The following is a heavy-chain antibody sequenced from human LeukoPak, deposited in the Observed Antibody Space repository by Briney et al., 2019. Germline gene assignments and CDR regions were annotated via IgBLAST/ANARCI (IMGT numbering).Heavy chain of an antibody. V-gene: IGHV3-30*04. CDR2: ISYDGSKK. Sequence: GGSLRLSCAAPGFTFSNYAMSWVRRAPGKGLEWVAMISYDGSKKYYADSVKGRFSISRDNSKNTLYLQMNSLRAEDTAVYYCARGSGNAFDIWGQGTLVTVPS. CDR3: ARGSGNAFDI. J-gene: IGHJ3*02. CDR1: GFTFSNYA.